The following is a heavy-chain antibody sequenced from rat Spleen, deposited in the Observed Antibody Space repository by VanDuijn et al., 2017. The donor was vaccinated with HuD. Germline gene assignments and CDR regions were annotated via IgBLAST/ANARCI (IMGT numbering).Heavy chain of an antibody. V-gene: IGHV5-25*01. CDR1: GFTFSNYY. CDR3: ARGDDYNYFDY. J-gene: IGHJ3*01. Sequence: EVQLVESGGGLVQPGRSLKLSCAALGFTFSNYYMAWVRQAPKKGLEWVATISASGGRTYYPDSVKGRFTLSRDNAKSSLYLQMNSLKSEDTATYYCARGDDYNYFDYWGQGTLVTVSS. D-gene: IGHD1-6*01. CDR2: ISASGGRT.